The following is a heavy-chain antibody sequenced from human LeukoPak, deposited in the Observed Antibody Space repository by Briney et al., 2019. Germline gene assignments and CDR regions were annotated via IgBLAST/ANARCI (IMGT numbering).Heavy chain of an antibody. J-gene: IGHJ6*02. CDR2: INHSGST. V-gene: IGHV4-34*01. CDR1: GGSFSGYY. CDR3: AGIHTAMALYYYYGMDV. D-gene: IGHD5-18*01. Sequence: PSETLSLTCAVYGGSFSGYYWSWIRQPPGKGLEWIGEINHSGSTNYNPSLKSRVTISVDTSKNQFSLKLSSVTAADTAVYYCAGIHTAMALYYYYGMDVWGQGTTVTVSS.